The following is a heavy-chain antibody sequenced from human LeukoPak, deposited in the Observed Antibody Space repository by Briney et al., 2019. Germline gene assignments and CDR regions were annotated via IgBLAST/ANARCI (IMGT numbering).Heavy chain of an antibody. V-gene: IGHV3-23*01. D-gene: IGHD6-13*01. Sequence: GGSLRLSCAASGFTFSSYAMSWVRQAPGKGLEWVSAISGSGGSTYYADSVKGRFTISRDNSKNTLYLQMNSLRAEDTAVYYCAKDRIDSSSWPNWFDPWGQGTLVTVSS. J-gene: IGHJ5*02. CDR2: ISGSGGST. CDR3: AKDRIDSSSWPNWFDP. CDR1: GFTFSSYA.